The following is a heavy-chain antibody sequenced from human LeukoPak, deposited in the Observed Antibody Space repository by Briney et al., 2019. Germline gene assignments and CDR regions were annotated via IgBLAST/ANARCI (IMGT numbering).Heavy chain of an antibody. CDR2: IHSCGTA. J-gene: IGHJ5*02. D-gene: IGHD3-9*01. V-gene: IGHV4-30-2*01. CDR3: ARETPLRYFDP. Sequence: SQTLSLTCSVSGGSISSGGYSWNWIRQPPGKDLEWIGYIHSCGTAYYNPSLKSRVTISLDRSKNRFSLNLTSVTAADTAVYYCARETPLRYFDPWGQGTLVTVSS. CDR1: GGSISSGGYS.